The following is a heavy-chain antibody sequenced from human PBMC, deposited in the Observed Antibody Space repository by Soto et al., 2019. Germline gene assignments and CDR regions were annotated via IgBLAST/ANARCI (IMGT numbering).Heavy chain of an antibody. J-gene: IGHJ4*02. D-gene: IGHD5-12*01. Sequence: PGGSLRLSCATSGFTFKYFWMSWVRQAPGKGLEWVANIKQDGCEIYYADSVKGRFTISRDNARNSLDLQMISLRAEDTAVYYCARLGNSGYGDFDYWGQGILVTVSS. V-gene: IGHV3-7*01. CDR1: GFTFKYFW. CDR3: ARLGNSGYGDFDY. CDR2: IKQDGCEI.